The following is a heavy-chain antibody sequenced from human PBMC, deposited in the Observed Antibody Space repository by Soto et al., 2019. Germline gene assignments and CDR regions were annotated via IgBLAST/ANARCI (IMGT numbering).Heavy chain of an antibody. J-gene: IGHJ4*02. CDR2: INAGNGNI. CDR1: GYTFTSYA. CDR3: ARERILIAVAGRGDYFDY. Sequence: ASVKVSCKASGYTFTSYAMHWVRQAPGQRLEWMGWINAGNGNIKYSQKFQGRVTITRDTSASTAYMELSSLRSEDTAVYYCARERILIAVAGRGDYFDYWGQGTLVTVSS. V-gene: IGHV1-3*01. D-gene: IGHD6-19*01.